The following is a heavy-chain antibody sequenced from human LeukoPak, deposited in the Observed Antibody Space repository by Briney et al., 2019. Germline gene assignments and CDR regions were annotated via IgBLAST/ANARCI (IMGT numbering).Heavy chain of an antibody. CDR2: ISNDGSNK. J-gene: IGHJ4*02. CDR1: GFTFSGYG. Sequence: PGGSLRLSCAASGFTFSGYGMHWVRQAPGKEPEWVSFISNDGSNKYYADSVKGRFTVSKDNSKNTLYLQMNSLRVEDTAVYYCTRIYGTTPDYWGQGTLVTVSS. D-gene: IGHD1-1*01. V-gene: IGHV3-30*03. CDR3: TRIYGTTPDY.